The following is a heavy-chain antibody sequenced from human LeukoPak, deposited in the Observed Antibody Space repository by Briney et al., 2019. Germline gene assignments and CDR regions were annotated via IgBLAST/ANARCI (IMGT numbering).Heavy chain of an antibody. CDR2: IWYDGSNT. CDR3: AKDSTSYGIAAVGSLFWFDP. Sequence: PGGSLRLSCAASGFTFSTYGMHWVCQGPGKGLEWVSSIWYDGSNTYYIDSVKGRFTISRDNSKKALSLHMNNLRAEDTGVYYCAKDSTSYGIAAVGSLFWFDPWGQGTLVTVSS. J-gene: IGHJ5*02. CDR1: GFTFSTYG. V-gene: IGHV3-30*02. D-gene: IGHD6-13*01.